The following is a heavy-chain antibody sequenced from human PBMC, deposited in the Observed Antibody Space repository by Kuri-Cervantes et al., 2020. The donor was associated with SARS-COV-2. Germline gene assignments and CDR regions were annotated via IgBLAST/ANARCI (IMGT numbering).Heavy chain of an antibody. CDR2: INTYNGNT. CDR1: GYTFTNSP. D-gene: IGHD2-15*01. Sequence: ASVKVSCKASGYTFTNSPIIWVRQAPGLGFEWMGWINTYNGNTNYAQKFLGRVTVARDTSTSTAYMELRSLRSEDTAVYYCARDGDDIVAPWGQGTLVTVSS. V-gene: IGHV1-18*01. J-gene: IGHJ5*02. CDR3: ARDGDDIVAP.